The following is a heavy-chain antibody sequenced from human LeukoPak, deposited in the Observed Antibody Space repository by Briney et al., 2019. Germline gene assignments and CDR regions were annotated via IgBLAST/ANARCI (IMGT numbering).Heavy chain of an antibody. CDR1: GGSISSSSYY. D-gene: IGHD2-15*01. Sequence: PSETLSLTCTVSGGSISSSSYYWGWIRQPPGKGLEWIGSIYYSGSTYYNPSLKGRVTISVDTSKNQFSLKLSSVTAADTAVYYCARTEDCSGGSCYSHYYFDYWGQGTLVTVSS. CDR2: IYYSGST. J-gene: IGHJ4*02. V-gene: IGHV4-39*01. CDR3: ARTEDCSGGSCYSHYYFDY.